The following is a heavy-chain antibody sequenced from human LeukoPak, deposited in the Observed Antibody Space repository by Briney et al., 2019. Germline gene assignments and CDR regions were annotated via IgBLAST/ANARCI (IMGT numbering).Heavy chain of an antibody. CDR3: ARDLLYYYDSSGYKFDY. J-gene: IGHJ4*02. CDR2: ISAYNGNT. CDR1: GYTFTSYG. D-gene: IGHD3-22*01. Sequence: ASVKVSCKASGYTFTSYGISWVRQASGQGLEWMGWISAYNGNTNYAQKLQGRVTMTTDTSTSTAYMELRSLRSDDTAVYYCARDLLYYYDSSGYKFDYWGQGTLVTVSS. V-gene: IGHV1-18*01.